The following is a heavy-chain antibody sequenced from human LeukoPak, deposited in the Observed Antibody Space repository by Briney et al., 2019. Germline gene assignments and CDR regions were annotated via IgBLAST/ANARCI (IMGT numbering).Heavy chain of an antibody. CDR3: ARSKWSAYCGGDCYTVFFDY. CDR2: IYYGGST. V-gene: IGHV4-31*03. Sequence: SETLSLTCTVSGGSISSGGYYWSWIRQHPGKGLEWIGYIYYGGSTYYHPSLTSRVSISVDTSKSHFSLKLSSVTAADTAVYYCARSKWSAYCGGDCYTVFFDYWGQGTLVTVSS. J-gene: IGHJ4*02. CDR1: GGSISSGGYY. D-gene: IGHD2-21*02.